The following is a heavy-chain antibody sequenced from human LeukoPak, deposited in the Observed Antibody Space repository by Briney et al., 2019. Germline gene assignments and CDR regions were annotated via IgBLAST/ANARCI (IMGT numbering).Heavy chain of an antibody. D-gene: IGHD1-26*01. V-gene: IGHV5-51*01. CDR1: GYNFNTYW. CDR2: IYPGDSET. Sequence: GESLKISCKASGYNFNTYWIGWVRQMPGKGLEWMGIIYPGDSETRYSPSFQGQVTISGDKSINTANLQWSSLKASDTAMYYCARGSGSNGWAAFDIWGQGTMVTVSS. J-gene: IGHJ3*02. CDR3: ARGSGSNGWAAFDI.